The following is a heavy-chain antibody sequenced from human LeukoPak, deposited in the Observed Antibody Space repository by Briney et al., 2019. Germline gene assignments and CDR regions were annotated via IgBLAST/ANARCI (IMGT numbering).Heavy chain of an antibody. CDR1: GFTFSGYA. J-gene: IGHJ4*02. CDR2: ISGSGGST. V-gene: IGHV3-23*01. CDR3: ARRVAELDY. D-gene: IGHD6-19*01. Sequence: GASLRLSCAASGFTFSGYAMSWVRQAPGKGLEWVSAISGSGGSTYYADSVKGRFTISRDNSKNTLYLQMNSLRAEDTAVYYCARRVAELDYWGQGTLVTVSS.